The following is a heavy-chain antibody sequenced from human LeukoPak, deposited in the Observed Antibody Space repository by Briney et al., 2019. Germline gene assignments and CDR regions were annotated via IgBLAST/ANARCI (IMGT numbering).Heavy chain of an antibody. Sequence: GGSLRLSCAASGFTFSRYAMSWVRQAPGKGLEWVSAISGSGGSTYYADSVKGRFTISRDNSKNTLYLQMNSLRAEDTAVYYCAKGTTVTTDYFDYWGQGTLVTVSS. D-gene: IGHD4-17*01. V-gene: IGHV3-23*01. CDR2: ISGSGGST. J-gene: IGHJ4*02. CDR1: GFTFSRYA. CDR3: AKGTTVTTDYFDY.